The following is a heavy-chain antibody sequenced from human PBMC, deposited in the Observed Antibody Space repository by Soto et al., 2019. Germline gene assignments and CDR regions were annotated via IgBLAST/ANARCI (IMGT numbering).Heavy chain of an antibody. D-gene: IGHD4-17*01. Sequence: QVQLVQSGAEVKKPGASVKVSCKASGYTFTSYDINWVRQATGQGLEYLGWMNPNSGNTAYVQKFQGRVTMTWDTSXPTAYMELSSLRSEDTAVYFCAGGIKYGAYSRWFDPWGQGTLVTVSS. J-gene: IGHJ5*02. CDR1: GYTFTSYD. V-gene: IGHV1-8*01. CDR2: MNPNSGNT. CDR3: AGGIKYGAYSRWFDP.